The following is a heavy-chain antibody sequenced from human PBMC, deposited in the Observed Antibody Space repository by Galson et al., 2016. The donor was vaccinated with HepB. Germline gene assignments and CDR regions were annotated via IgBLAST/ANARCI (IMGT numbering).Heavy chain of an antibody. J-gene: IGHJ4*02. V-gene: IGHV4-4*02. CDR2: IFHSGTT. CDR1: GASINSGIY. Sequence: ETLSLTCGVSGASINSGIYWSWVRQPPGKGLEWIGEIFHSGTTNFNPSLKSRVSMSVDKSKSQFSLKVTSVTAADTAVYYCARRGLYDSGSLDYWGQGTLITVSS. D-gene: IGHD3-10*01. CDR3: ARRGLYDSGSLDY.